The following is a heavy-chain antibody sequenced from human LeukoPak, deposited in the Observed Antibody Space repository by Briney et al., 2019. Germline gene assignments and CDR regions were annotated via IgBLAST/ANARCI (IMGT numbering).Heavy chain of an antibody. CDR1: GYTLPELS. CDR3: ATDSSYDILTGYPHFDY. D-gene: IGHD3-9*01. CDR2: FDPEDGET. Sequence: ALVKVSCQVSGYTLPELSMHWVRQAPGEGVEWMGGFDPEDGETIYAQKFQGRVTMTEDTSTDTAYMELSSLRSEDTAVYYCATDSSYDILTGYPHFDYWGQGTLVTVSS. V-gene: IGHV1-24*01. J-gene: IGHJ4*02.